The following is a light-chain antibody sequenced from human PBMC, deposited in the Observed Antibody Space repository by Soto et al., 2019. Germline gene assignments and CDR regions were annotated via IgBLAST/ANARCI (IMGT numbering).Light chain of an antibody. V-gene: IGKV3-15*01. CDR3: QQYNNWPIT. J-gene: IGKJ5*01. CDR2: GAS. Sequence: EIVMTQSPATLSVSPGDRATLSCRASQSVSSNLAWFQHKPAQAPRLLIYGASARATGIPARFSGSGSGTEFTLTITSLQSEDFAVYFCQQYNNWPITFGQGTRLEIK. CDR1: QSVSSN.